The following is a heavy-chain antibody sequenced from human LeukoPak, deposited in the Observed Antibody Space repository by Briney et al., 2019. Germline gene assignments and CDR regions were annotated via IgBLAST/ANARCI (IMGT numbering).Heavy chain of an antibody. CDR1: GFSLSPSGMC. Sequence: SGPTLLNPPQTLILTCTFSGFSLSPSGMCVSWIRQPPGKALEWLARIDWDDDKYYSTSLNTRLTISKHTSKNQVVLTMTNMDPVDTATYYCAREFLTADDAFDIWGQGTMVTVSS. D-gene: IGHD2/OR15-2a*01. CDR2: IDWDDDK. J-gene: IGHJ3*02. V-gene: IGHV2-70*11. CDR3: AREFLTADDAFDI.